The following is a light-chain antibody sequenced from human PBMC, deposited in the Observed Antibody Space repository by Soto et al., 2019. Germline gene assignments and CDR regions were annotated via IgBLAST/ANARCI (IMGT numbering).Light chain of an antibody. CDR2: WAS. CDR1: QSVLYSSNNKNY. Sequence: DIVMTQSPDSLAVSLGERATINCKSSQSVLYSSNNKNYLAWYQQKPGQPPKLLIYWASTRESGVPDRFSGSGSGTDFTLTISSLQAEDVAVYYCQQHYITPQITFGQGTRLEIK. J-gene: IGKJ5*01. CDR3: QQHYITPQIT. V-gene: IGKV4-1*01.